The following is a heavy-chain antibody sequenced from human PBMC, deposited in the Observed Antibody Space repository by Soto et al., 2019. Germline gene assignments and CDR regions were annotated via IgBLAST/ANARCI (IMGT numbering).Heavy chain of an antibody. V-gene: IGHV1-18*01. D-gene: IGHD2-2*02. J-gene: IGHJ6*02. CDR3: AKLGGSYNYGMDV. CDR2: ISGYNGHT. Sequence: ASVKVSCKASGYTFTSYGISWVRQAPGQGLEWMGWISGYNGHTSYAQKVQGRVSMTTDPSTSTAYMELRSLRPNDTAVYYCAKLGGSYNYGMDVWGQGTTVTVSS. CDR1: GYTFTSYG.